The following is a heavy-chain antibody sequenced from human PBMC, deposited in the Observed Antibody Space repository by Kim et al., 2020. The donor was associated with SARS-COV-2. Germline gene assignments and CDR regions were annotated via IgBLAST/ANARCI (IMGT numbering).Heavy chain of an antibody. V-gene: IGHV3-30*04. J-gene: IGHJ6*02. CDR3: ARDAFDIVVVHSYYYYGMDV. CDR1: GFTFSSYA. CDR2: ISYDGSNK. D-gene: IGHD2-2*01. Sequence: GGSLRLSCAASGFTFSSYAMHWVRQAPGKGLEWVAVISYDGSNKYYADSVKGRFTISRDNSKNTLYLQMNSLRAEDTAVYYCARDAFDIVVVHSYYYYGMDVWGQGTTVTVSS.